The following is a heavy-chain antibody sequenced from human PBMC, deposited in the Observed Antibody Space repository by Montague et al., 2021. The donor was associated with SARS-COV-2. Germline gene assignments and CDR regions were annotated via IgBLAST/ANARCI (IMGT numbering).Heavy chain of an antibody. CDR2: IYYSGNT. CDR3: ARGPFWSAAPDY. J-gene: IGHJ4*02. D-gene: IGHD3-3*01. Sequence: SETLSLTCTLSGGSISTYYWNWIRQPPGKGLEWIGYIYYSGNTYYNPSLKSRATISVETSKNQFPLSLTSVTAAVTAVYYCARGPFWSAAPDYWGQGILVTVSS. V-gene: IGHV4-59*01. CDR1: GGSISTYY.